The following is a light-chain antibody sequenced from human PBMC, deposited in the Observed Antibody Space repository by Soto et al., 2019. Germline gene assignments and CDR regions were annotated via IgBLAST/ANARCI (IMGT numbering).Light chain of an antibody. CDR2: SND. CDR1: NSNIGSNT. CDR3: AAWDDSLSGAV. V-gene: IGLV1-44*01. Sequence: QSVLTQPPSASGTPGQGVTIPCSGSNSNIGSNTVSWYQQLPATAPKLLSYSNDQRPSGVPDRFSGSKSGTSASLAISGLQSEDEADYYCAAWDDSLSGAVFGGGTQLTVL. J-gene: IGLJ7*01.